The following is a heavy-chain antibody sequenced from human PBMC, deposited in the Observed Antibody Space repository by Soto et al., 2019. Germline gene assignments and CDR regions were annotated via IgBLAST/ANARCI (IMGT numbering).Heavy chain of an antibody. V-gene: IGHV4-4*02. CDR3: ARTSTSGTHFDY. D-gene: IGHD1-1*01. J-gene: IGHJ4*02. CDR1: GGSISSNNW. CDR2: IYHSGST. Sequence: QVQLQESGPGLVKPSGTLSLTCAVSGGSISSNNWWSWVRQPPGKGLEWIGEIYHSGSTNYNPSFKSRVAMSVDKSKNQFSLKLNSVTAADTALYYCARTSTSGTHFDYWGQGTLVTVSS.